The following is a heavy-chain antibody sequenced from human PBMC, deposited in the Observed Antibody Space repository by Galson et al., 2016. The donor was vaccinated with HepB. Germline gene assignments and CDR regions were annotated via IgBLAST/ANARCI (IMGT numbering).Heavy chain of an antibody. J-gene: IGHJ4*02. CDR3: AKGGRYCGGDCYSH. D-gene: IGHD2-21*02. V-gene: IGHV3-23*01. CDR2: FRENGGST. Sequence: SLRLSCAASGFTFSTYAMSWVRQSPGKGLEWVSTFRENGGSTYYADSVKGRFTISRDNSKNTLFPKMNSLRVEDTAVYYCAKGGRYCGGDCYSHWGQGTLVTVPS. CDR1: GFTFSTYA.